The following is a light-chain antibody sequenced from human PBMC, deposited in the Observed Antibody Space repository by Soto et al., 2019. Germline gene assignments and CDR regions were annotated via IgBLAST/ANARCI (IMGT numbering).Light chain of an antibody. Sequence: EIVLTQSPGTLSLSPGERATLSCRASQSVSSSYLAWYQQKSGQAPRLLIYGASNRAPGIPGRFSGGGSGTDFTLTITRLEPEDFAVYYCQQYASSLLTFGGGAKVEIK. J-gene: IGKJ4*01. CDR3: QQYASSLLT. CDR2: GAS. V-gene: IGKV3-20*01. CDR1: QSVSSSY.